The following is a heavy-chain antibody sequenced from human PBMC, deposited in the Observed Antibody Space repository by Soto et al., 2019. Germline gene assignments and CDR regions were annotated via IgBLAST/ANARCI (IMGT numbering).Heavy chain of an antibody. V-gene: IGHV3-23*01. CDR3: AKDRDVLLWFGELLSNHPYMDV. J-gene: IGHJ6*03. Sequence: GGSLRLSCAASGFTFSSYAMSWVRQAPGKGLEWVSAISGSGGSTYYADSVKGRFTISRDNSKNTLYLQMNSLRAEDTAVYYCAKDRDVLLWFGELLSNHPYMDVWGKGTTVTVSS. D-gene: IGHD3-10*01. CDR1: GFTFSSYA. CDR2: ISGSGGST.